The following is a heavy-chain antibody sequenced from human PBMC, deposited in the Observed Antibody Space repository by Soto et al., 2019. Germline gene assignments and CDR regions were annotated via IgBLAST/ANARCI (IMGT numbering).Heavy chain of an antibody. Sequence: QAGGSLRLSCAASGFMFSGFGMHWVRQAPGKGLQWVAGISKDGSKKYYADSVKGRFTISRDNAKNSLYLQMNSLRAEDTAVYYCARVMGIAVAGPGYWGQGTLVTVSS. CDR1: GFMFSGFG. CDR2: ISKDGSKK. CDR3: ARVMGIAVAGPGY. D-gene: IGHD6-19*01. V-gene: IGHV3-30*03. J-gene: IGHJ4*02.